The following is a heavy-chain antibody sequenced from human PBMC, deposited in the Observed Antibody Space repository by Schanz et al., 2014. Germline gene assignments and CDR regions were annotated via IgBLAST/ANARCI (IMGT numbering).Heavy chain of an antibody. CDR2: ISVYNHNK. CDR1: GYIFINSG. J-gene: IGHJ5*02. D-gene: IGHD3-9*01. V-gene: IGHV1-18*01. CDR3: AKSEYDMLTDAYSRLDP. Sequence: QIQLVQSGPEVKKPGATVKVSCKASGYIFINSGISWVRQAPGQGLEWMGWISVYNHNKEYDQKFQGRVTMTTDTSASTAYMELRGLRSDDTDVYYCAKSEYDMLTDAYSRLDPWGQGTLVTVSS.